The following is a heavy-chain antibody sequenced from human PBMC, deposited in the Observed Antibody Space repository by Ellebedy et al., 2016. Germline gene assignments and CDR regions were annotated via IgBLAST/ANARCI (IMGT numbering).Heavy chain of an antibody. CDR1: GYTFTGYY. Sequence: ASVKVSCXASGYTFTGYYMHWVRQAPGQGLEWMGWINPNSGGTNYAQKLQGRVTMTTDTSTSTAYMELRSLRSDDTAVYYCARDRYWGWRFLEWGITEEDAFDIWGQGTMVTVSS. CDR3: ARDRYWGWRFLEWGITEEDAFDI. V-gene: IGHV1-2*02. D-gene: IGHD3-3*01. CDR2: INPNSGGT. J-gene: IGHJ3*02.